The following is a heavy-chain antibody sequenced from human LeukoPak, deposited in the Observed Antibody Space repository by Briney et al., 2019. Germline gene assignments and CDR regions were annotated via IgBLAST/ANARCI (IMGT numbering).Heavy chain of an antibody. Sequence: GASVKVSCKASGYTFTSYGISCVRQAPGQGLEWMGWISAYNGNTNYAQKLQGRVTMTTDTSTSTAYMELRSLRSDDTAVYYCARDFRPVTPGGRFDYWGQGTLVTVSS. J-gene: IGHJ4*02. V-gene: IGHV1-18*01. CDR3: ARDFRPVTPGGRFDY. D-gene: IGHD4-17*01. CDR1: GYTFTSYG. CDR2: ISAYNGNT.